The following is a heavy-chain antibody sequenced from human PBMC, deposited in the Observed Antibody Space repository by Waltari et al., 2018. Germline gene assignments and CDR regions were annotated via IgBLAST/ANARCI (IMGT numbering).Heavy chain of an antibody. J-gene: IGHJ2*01. D-gene: IGHD3-9*01. V-gene: IGHV4-61*02. CDR3: ARDHIADRFDWLFNYGYFDV. CDR1: GASVTTDKSH. CDR2: VSNTGFT. Sequence: QVQLQESGPGLVQPSQTLSLTCTVSGASVTTDKSHWHWIRQPAGKGLEWLGRVSNTGFTSYNASLKSRVTISLDTSTNQISLNLNSVTAADTAVYYCARDHIADRFDWLFNYGYFDVWGRGTLVTVSS.